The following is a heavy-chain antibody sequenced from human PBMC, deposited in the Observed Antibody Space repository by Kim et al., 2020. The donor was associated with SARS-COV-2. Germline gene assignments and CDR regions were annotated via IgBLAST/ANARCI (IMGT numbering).Heavy chain of an antibody. CDR3: ARGGAMVRGVILDAFDI. CDR1: GGSISSYY. V-gene: IGHV4-59*01. D-gene: IGHD3-10*01. J-gene: IGHJ3*02. Sequence: SETLSLTCTVSGGSISSYYWSWIRQPPGKGLEWIGYIYYSGSTNYNPSLKSRVTISVDTSKNQFSLKLSSVTAADTAVYYCARGGAMVRGVILDAFDIWGQGTMVTVSS. CDR2: IYYSGST.